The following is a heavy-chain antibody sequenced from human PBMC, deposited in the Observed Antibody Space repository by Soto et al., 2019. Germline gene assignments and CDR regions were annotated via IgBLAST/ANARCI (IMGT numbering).Heavy chain of an antibody. Sequence: APEKVYCKGSGYTITSPGISWVRQAPGQGLEWMGWISAYNGNTNYAQKLQGRVTMTTDTSTSTAYMELRSLRSDDTAVYYCARLVVVVPADQRARLAYRGR. J-gene: IGHJ2*01. D-gene: IGHD2-2*01. V-gene: IGHV1-18*01. CDR1: GYTITSPG. CDR2: ISAYNGNT. CDR3: ARLVVVVPADQRARLAY.